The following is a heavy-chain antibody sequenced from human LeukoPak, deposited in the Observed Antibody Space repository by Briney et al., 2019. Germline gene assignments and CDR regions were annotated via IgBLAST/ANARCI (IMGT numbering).Heavy chain of an antibody. Sequence: SETLSLTCAVYGGSFSGYYWSWIRQPPGKGLEWIGEINHSGSTNYNPSLKSRVTISVDTSKNQFSLKLSSVTAADTAVYYCARHAVGIVGATTMYYFDYWGQGTLVTVSS. D-gene: IGHD1-26*01. V-gene: IGHV4-34*01. CDR2: INHSGST. J-gene: IGHJ4*02. CDR1: GGSFSGYY. CDR3: ARHAVGIVGATTMYYFDY.